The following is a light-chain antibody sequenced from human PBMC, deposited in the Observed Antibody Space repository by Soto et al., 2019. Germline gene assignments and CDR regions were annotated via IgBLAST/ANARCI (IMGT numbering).Light chain of an antibody. Sequence: DIQMTQSPSSLSASVGDRVTITCRASQTLNSYLNWYQQKSPKAPKLLIYAASRLHSGVPSRFNGSGTTTDFTLTIASLQPEDFSTYFCQQSFSTPPTCGQGTKL. CDR1: QTLNSY. CDR3: QQSFSTPPT. J-gene: IGKJ2*01. V-gene: IGKV1-39*01. CDR2: AAS.